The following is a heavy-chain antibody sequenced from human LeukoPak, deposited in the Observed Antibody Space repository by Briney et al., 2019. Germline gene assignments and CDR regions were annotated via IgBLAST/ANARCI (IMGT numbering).Heavy chain of an antibody. CDR1: GFTFSSYE. CDR2: ISVSGSII. CDR3: AREGPFDGFDI. Sequence: PGGSLRLSCAASGFTFSSYESDWVRQAPGKGLEWVSHISVSGSIIYYADSVKGRFTISRDNAKNSLYLQMNSLRAEDTAVYYCAREGPFDGFDIWGQGTMVTVSS. V-gene: IGHV3-48*03. J-gene: IGHJ3*02.